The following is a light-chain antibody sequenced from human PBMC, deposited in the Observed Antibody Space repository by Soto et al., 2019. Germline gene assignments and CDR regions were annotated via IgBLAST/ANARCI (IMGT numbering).Light chain of an antibody. CDR1: QGISSY. Sequence: IQLTQSPSSLSASVGERVTITCRASQGISSYLVWYQQKPGKAPNLLIYDASTLHSGVPSWFSGGGSGTDFTLTISSLRPEDFATYYCQQVNVYPSTFGGGTKVDIK. CDR3: QQVNVYPST. V-gene: IGKV1-9*01. J-gene: IGKJ4*01. CDR2: DAS.